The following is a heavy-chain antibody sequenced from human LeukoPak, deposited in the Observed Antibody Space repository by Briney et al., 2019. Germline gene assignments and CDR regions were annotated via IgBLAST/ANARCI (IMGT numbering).Heavy chain of an antibody. Sequence: SETLSLTCTVSGGSVSSGSYYWSWIRQPPGTGLEWIGYIYYSGSTNYNPSLKSRVTISVDTSKNQFSLKLSSVTAADTAVYYCARCDTYYGSGSYYFFDYWGQGTLVTVSS. V-gene: IGHV4-61*01. CDR2: IYYSGST. D-gene: IGHD3-10*01. CDR3: ARCDTYYGSGSYYFFDY. J-gene: IGHJ4*02. CDR1: GGSVSSGSYY.